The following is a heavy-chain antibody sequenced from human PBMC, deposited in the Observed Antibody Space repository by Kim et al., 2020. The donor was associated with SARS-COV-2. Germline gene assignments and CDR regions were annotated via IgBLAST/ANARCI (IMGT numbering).Heavy chain of an antibody. V-gene: IGHV4-39*07. J-gene: IGHJ4*02. D-gene: IGHD6-13*01. CDR3: TRDLSAAGKGDH. Sequence: YHSPSLKSRVTISGDPSKTRFYLKLSSVTAADTAIYYCTRDLSAAGKGDHWGQGTLVTVSS.